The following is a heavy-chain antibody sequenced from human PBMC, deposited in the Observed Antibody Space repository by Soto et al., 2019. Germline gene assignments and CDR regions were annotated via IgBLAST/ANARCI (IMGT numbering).Heavy chain of an antibody. D-gene: IGHD5-18*01. Sequence: EVQLVESGGGLVQPGGSVRLSCAASKFTITSYWMHWVRQAPGKGLVWASRINSDGSSISYADAVKSRFTISRDNAKNTLYLKMNSLRVEDTAVYYCAREVSHGYVLRGMDVWGQGTTVTVFS. CDR2: INSDGSSI. J-gene: IGHJ6*02. CDR3: AREVSHGYVLRGMDV. V-gene: IGHV3-74*01. CDR1: KFTITSYW.